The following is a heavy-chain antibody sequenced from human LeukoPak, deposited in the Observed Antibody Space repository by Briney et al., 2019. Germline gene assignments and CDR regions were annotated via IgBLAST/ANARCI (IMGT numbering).Heavy chain of an antibody. J-gene: IGHJ4*02. CDR3: ARVWRYYDSSGYSYYFDY. V-gene: IGHV4-34*01. CDR1: GFTFSSYE. CDR2: INHSGST. Sequence: GSLRHSRAASGFTFSSYEMNCIRQPPGKGLEWIGEINHSGSTNYNPSLKNRVTISADTSKNQFSLKLSSVTAADTAVYYCARVWRYYDSSGYSYYFDYWGQGTLVTVSS. D-gene: IGHD3-22*01.